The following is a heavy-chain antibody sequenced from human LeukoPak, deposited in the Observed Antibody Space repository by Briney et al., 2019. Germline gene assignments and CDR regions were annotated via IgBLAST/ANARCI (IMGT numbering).Heavy chain of an antibody. Sequence: GGSLRLSCAASGFTFSSHGMHWVRQAPGKWLEWVAVVSYDGSNEDYADSVKGRFTISRDNSKNTLYLQMNSLRAEDTAVYYCAIGARITMVRAPFDYWGQGTLVTVPS. CDR1: GFTFSSHG. D-gene: IGHD3-10*01. CDR2: VSYDGSNE. V-gene: IGHV3-30*03. J-gene: IGHJ4*02. CDR3: AIGARITMVRAPFDY.